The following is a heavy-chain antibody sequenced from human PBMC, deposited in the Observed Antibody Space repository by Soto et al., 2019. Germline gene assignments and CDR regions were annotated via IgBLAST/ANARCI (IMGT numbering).Heavy chain of an antibody. J-gene: IGHJ3*02. CDR3: AQIWSGIPRDAFDI. D-gene: IGHD3-3*01. Sequence: PSESLSLTCTVSGGSISSGDYYGSWIRQPPGKGLEWIGYIYYSGSTYYNPSLKSRVTISVDTSKNQFSLKLSSVTAADTAVYYCAQIWSGIPRDAFDIWGQGTMVTVSS. CDR1: GGSISSGDYY. V-gene: IGHV4-30-4*01. CDR2: IYYSGST.